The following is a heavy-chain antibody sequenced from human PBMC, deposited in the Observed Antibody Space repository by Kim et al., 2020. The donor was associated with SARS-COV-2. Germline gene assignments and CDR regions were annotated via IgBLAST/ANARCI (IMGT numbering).Heavy chain of an antibody. J-gene: IGHJ4*01. D-gene: IGHD3-10*01. CDR3: AKDRKPILLWFGELFLD. V-gene: IGHV3-30*18. Sequence: GGSLRLSCAASGFTFSSYGMHWVRQAPGKGLEWVAVISYDGSNKYYADSVKGRFTISRDNSKNTLYLQMNSLSAEDTAVYYCAKDRKPILLWFGELFLD. CDR2: ISYDGSNK. CDR1: GFTFSSYG.